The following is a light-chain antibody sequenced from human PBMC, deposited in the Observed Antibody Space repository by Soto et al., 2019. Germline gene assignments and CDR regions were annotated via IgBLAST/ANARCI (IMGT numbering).Light chain of an antibody. CDR2: DAS. J-gene: IGKJ5*01. CDR1: QSVSSY. Sequence: EIVLTQSPATLSLSPGERATLSCRASQSVSSYLAWYHQKPGQAPRLLIYDASNRATGIPARFSGSGSGTDFTLTISRLEPADCAVYFCHQHSNWPPITSGQRTPLEIK. CDR3: HQHSNWPPIT. V-gene: IGKV3-11*01.